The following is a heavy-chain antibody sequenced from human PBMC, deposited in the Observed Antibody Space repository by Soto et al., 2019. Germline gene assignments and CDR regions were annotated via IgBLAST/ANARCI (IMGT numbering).Heavy chain of an antibody. CDR2: MNPNSGNT. V-gene: IGHV1-8*01. J-gene: IGHJ4*02. CDR1: GYTFTSYD. Sequence: VSCKASGYTFTSYDINWVRQATGQGLEWMGWMNPNSGNTGYAQKFQGRVTMTRNTSISTAYMELSSLRSEDTAVYYCARGLYGDYVFDYWGQGTLVTVSS. D-gene: IGHD4-17*01. CDR3: ARGLYGDYVFDY.